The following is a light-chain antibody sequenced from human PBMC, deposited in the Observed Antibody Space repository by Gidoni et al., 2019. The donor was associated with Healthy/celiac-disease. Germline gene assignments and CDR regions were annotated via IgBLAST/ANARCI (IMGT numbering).Light chain of an antibody. J-gene: IGKJ2*01. V-gene: IGKV4-1*01. CDR2: WAS. CDR3: QQYYSTPYT. Sequence: DIVMTQSPDSLAVSLGERATINCQSSQSVFYSSNNKNYLAWYLQKPGQPPKLLIYWASTRESGVPDRFSGSGSGTDFTLTISSLQAEDVAVYYCQQYYSTPYTFGQGTKLEIK. CDR1: QSVFYSSNNKNY.